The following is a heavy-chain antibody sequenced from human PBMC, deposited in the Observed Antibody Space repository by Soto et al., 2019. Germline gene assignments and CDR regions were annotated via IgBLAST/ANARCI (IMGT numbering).Heavy chain of an antibody. Sequence: SETLSLTCAVYGGSFSGYYWSWIRQPPGKGLEWIGEINHSGSTNYNPSLKSRVTISVDTSKNQFSLKLSSVTAADTAVYYCASPIDDYGDYVFDYWGQGTLVTVSS. CDR1: GGSFSGYY. CDR2: INHSGST. J-gene: IGHJ4*02. V-gene: IGHV4-34*01. D-gene: IGHD4-17*01. CDR3: ASPIDDYGDYVFDY.